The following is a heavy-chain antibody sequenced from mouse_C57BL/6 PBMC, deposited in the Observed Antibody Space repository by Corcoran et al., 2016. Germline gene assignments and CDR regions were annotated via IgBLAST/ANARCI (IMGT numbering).Heavy chain of an antibody. CDR3: ARESGQYFYAMDY. V-gene: IGHV9-3*01. CDR1: GYTFTTYG. CDR2: INTYSGVP. D-gene: IGHD4-1*01. J-gene: IGHJ4*01. Sequence: QIQLVQSGPELKKPGETVKISCKASGYTFTTYGMSWVKQAPGKDLKWMGWINTYSGVPTYADDFKGRFAFSLETSASTAYLQINNLKNEDTDTYFCARESGQYFYAMDYWGQGTSVTVS.